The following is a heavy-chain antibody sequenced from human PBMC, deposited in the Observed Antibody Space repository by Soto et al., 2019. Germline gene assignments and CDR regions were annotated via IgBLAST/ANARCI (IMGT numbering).Heavy chain of an antibody. Sequence: SETLSLTCTASGGSISSSYWSWIRQPPGKGLEWIGYIYYSGSTNYNPSLKSRLTISVDTSKNQFSLNLSSVTAADTAVYYCARTSRFDSWGQGTLVTVPQ. CDR2: IYYSGST. V-gene: IGHV4-59*12. CDR1: GGSISSSY. D-gene: IGHD6-6*01. CDR3: ARTSRFDS. J-gene: IGHJ4*02.